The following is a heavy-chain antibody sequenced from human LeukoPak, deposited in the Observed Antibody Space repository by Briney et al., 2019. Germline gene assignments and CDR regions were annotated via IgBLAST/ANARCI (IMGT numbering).Heavy chain of an antibody. Sequence: GASVTVACKASGYTFTSYGISWVRQAPEQGLEWMGWISAYNGNTNYAQKLQGRVTMTTDTSTSTAYMELRSLRSDDTAVYYCARDPTDAFDIWGQGTMVTVSS. V-gene: IGHV1-18*04. CDR1: GYTFTSYG. D-gene: IGHD4-17*01. J-gene: IGHJ3*02. CDR3: ARDPTDAFDI. CDR2: ISAYNGNT.